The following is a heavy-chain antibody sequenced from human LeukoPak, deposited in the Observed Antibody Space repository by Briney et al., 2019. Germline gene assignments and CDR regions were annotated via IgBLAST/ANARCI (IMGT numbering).Heavy chain of an antibody. CDR2: INPNSGGT. CDR1: GYTFTGYY. D-gene: IGHD3-22*01. V-gene: IGHV1-2*02. Sequence: ASVKVSCKASGYTFTGYYMHWVRQAPGQGLEWMGWINPNSGGTNYAQKFQGRVTMTRDTSISTAYMELSSLRSEDTAVYYCATPFPRDYYDSSGADYYFDYWGQGTLVTVSS. CDR3: ATPFPRDYYDSSGADYYFDY. J-gene: IGHJ4*02.